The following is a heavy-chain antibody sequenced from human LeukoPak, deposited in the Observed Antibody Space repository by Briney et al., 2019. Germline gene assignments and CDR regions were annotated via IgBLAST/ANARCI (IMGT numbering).Heavy chain of an antibody. CDR2: IRYDGSNK. Sequence: PGGSLRLSCAASGFTFSSYGMHWVRQAPGKGLEWVAFIRYDGSNKYYADSVKGRFTISRDNSKNTLYLQMNSLRAEDTAVYYCAKASSGYSYLVSGYFDXXXXGXLXTVSS. D-gene: IGHD5-18*01. J-gene: IGHJ4*02. CDR1: GFTFSSYG. V-gene: IGHV3-30*02. CDR3: AKASSGYSYLVSGYFDX.